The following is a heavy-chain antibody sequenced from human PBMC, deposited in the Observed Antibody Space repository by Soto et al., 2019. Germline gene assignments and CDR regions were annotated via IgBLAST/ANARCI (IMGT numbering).Heavy chain of an antibody. Sequence: QVQLVQSGAEVTKPGSSVKVSCKASGGTFSSYAISWVRQAPGQGLEWMGGIIPSFGTANYAQKFQGRVKITADKFTSTAYKELSSLRSEDTAVYYCARQVLDSYGYEEYDFDYWGQGTLVTVSS. CDR3: ARQVLDSYGYEEYDFDY. J-gene: IGHJ4*02. V-gene: IGHV1-69*06. D-gene: IGHD5-18*01. CDR1: GGTFSSYA. CDR2: IIPSFGTA.